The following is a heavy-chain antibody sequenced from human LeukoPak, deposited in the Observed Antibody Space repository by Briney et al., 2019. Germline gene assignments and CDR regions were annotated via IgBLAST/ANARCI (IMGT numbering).Heavy chain of an antibody. CDR3: ARDARTVNPSYYYYYMDV. Sequence: GASVKVSCQASGYTFTSYHTHWVRQAPGQGLEWMGVINPSGGRTSYAQKFQGRVTMTRDMSTGTVYMELSSLRSEDTAVYYCARDARTVNPSYYYYYMDVWGKGTTVTVSS. CDR2: INPSGGRT. CDR1: GYTFTSYH. V-gene: IGHV1-46*01. D-gene: IGHD4-17*01. J-gene: IGHJ6*03.